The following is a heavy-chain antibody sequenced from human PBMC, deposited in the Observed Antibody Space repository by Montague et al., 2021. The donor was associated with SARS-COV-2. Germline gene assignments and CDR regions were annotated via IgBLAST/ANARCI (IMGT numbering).Heavy chain of an antibody. CDR1: GGSISSSSYY. CDR2: IYYRGST. D-gene: IGHD6-19*01. CDR3: ATQEDPSGWIPGPFDF. Sequence: SETLSLTCTVSGGSISSSSYYWAWIRQPPGKGLEWIGSIYYRGSTYYNPSLKSRVIISVDTSKNQLSLRLSSVTAVDTAVYYCATQEDPSGWIPGPFDFWGQGTQVTVSS. V-gene: IGHV4-39*01. J-gene: IGHJ4*02.